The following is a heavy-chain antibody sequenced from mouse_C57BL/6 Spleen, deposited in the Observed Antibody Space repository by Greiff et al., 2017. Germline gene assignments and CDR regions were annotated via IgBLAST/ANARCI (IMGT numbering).Heavy chain of an antibody. Sequence: EVHLVESGGGLVKPGGSLKLSCAASGFTFSDYGMHWVRQAPEKGLEWVAYISSGSSTIYYADTVKGRFTISRDNAKNTLFLQMTSLRSEDTAMYYCARDYGSNFDVWGTGTTVTVSS. D-gene: IGHD1-1*01. CDR3: ARDYGSNFDV. J-gene: IGHJ1*03. V-gene: IGHV5-17*01. CDR1: GFTFSDYG. CDR2: ISSGSSTI.